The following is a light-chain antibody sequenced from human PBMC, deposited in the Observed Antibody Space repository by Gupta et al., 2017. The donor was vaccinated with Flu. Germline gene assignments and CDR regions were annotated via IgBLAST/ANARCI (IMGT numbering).Light chain of an antibody. CDR3: SSYTSSNTQI. Sequence: SITISCTGTSSDIGGYNYVSWYQQHQGNAPKLMNYDVNNRPSGISKRFSASKSGKTASLTISGLQAEDEADYYCSSYTSSNTQIFGGGTTLTVL. CDR2: DVN. V-gene: IGLV2-14*04. J-gene: IGLJ2*01. CDR1: SSDIGGYNY.